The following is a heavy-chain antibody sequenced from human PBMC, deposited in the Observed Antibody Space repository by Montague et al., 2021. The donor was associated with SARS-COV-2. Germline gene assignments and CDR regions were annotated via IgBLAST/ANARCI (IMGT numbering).Heavy chain of an antibody. CDR3: AREQGLEDGGGLDV. CDR2: IYYSGST. V-gene: IGHV4-39*07. Sequence: SETLSLTCTVSGGSISSSSYYWVWIRQPPGQGLEFMGTIYYSGSTYYNPSLKGRASMSLDTTKNQFSLKLTSVTAADTAVYYCAREQGLEDGGGLDVWGQGTLVTVSS. CDR1: GGSISSSSYY. J-gene: IGHJ4*02. D-gene: IGHD6-19*01.